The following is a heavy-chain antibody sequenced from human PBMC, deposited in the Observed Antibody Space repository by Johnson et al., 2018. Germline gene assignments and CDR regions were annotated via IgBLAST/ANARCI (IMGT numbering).Heavy chain of an antibody. CDR2: ISHDGTNK. CDR1: GFTFSSYG. D-gene: IGHD5-18*01. Sequence: QVQLVESGGGVVQPGRSLRLSCAASGFTFSSYGMHWVRQAPGKGLEWVAVISHDGTNKFYADSVKGRFTISRDNSKNTLYLQMNSLRTEDTAVYYCAKTYNYGWNYMDVWGKGITVTVSS. V-gene: IGHV3-30*18. J-gene: IGHJ6*03. CDR3: AKTYNYGWNYMDV.